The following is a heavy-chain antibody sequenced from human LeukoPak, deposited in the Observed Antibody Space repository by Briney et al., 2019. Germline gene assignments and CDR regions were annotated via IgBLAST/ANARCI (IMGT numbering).Heavy chain of an antibody. Sequence: SETLSLTCTVSGGSISSGSYYWSWIRQPAGKGLEWIGRIYTSGSTNYNPSLKSRVTISVDTSKNQFSLKLSSVTAADTAVYYCARAGDMVRGVSWFDPWGQGTLVTVSS. V-gene: IGHV4-61*02. CDR1: GGSISSGSYY. CDR3: ARAGDMVRGVSWFDP. J-gene: IGHJ5*02. CDR2: IYTSGST. D-gene: IGHD3-10*01.